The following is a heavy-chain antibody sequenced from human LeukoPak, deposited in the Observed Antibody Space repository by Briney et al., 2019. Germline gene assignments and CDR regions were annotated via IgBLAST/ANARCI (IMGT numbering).Heavy chain of an antibody. Sequence: GRSLRLSCAASGVTVSNNFMSWVRQAPGKGLEWVSVIYGGGSTYYADSVKGRFTISRDTSKNTLYLQMNSLRAEDTAVYYCARAPHNLPHCSGGSCYGGWFDPWGQGTLVTVSS. J-gene: IGHJ5*02. V-gene: IGHV3-53*01. CDR2: IYGGGST. CDR1: GVTVSNNF. D-gene: IGHD2-15*01. CDR3: ARAPHNLPHCSGGSCYGGWFDP.